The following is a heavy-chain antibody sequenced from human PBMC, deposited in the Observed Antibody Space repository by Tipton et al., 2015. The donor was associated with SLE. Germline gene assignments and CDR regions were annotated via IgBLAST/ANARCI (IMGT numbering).Heavy chain of an antibody. V-gene: IGHV4-34*01. J-gene: IGHJ4*02. D-gene: IGHD3-9*01. Sequence: TLSLTCAVYGGSFSGYYWSWIRQPPGKGLEWIGEINHSGSTNYNPSLKSRVTISVDTSKNQFSLKLSSVTAADTAVYYCARTYYDILTGSYYFDYWGQGTLVTVSS. CDR3: ARTYYDILTGSYYFDY. CDR2: INHSGST. CDR1: GGSFSGYY.